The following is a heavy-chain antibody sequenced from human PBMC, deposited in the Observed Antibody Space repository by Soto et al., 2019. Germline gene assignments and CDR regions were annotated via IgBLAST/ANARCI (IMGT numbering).Heavy chain of an antibody. J-gene: IGHJ6*02. CDR2: ISAYNGNT. Sequence: ASVKVSCKASGYTFTSYGISWVRQAPGQGLEWMGWISAYNGNTNYAQKLQGRVTMTTDTSTSTAYMELRSLRSDDTAVYYCAREAQIAVAGLYYYYGMDVWGQGTTVTVS. CDR1: GYTFTSYG. CDR3: AREAQIAVAGLYYYYGMDV. V-gene: IGHV1-18*01. D-gene: IGHD6-19*01.